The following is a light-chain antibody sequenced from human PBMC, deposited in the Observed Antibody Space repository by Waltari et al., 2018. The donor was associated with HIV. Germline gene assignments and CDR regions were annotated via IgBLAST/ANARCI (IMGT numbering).Light chain of an antibody. V-gene: IGLV1-40*01. CDR2: GKS. CDR3: QSYDSSLSGSV. J-gene: IGLJ3*02. Sequence: QSVLTQPPSVSGAPGQRVTISCTGSSSNIGAGYDVHWYQQLPGTAPNLLIYGKSDRPSGVPDRFSGSKSGTSASLAITGLQAEDEADYYCQSYDSSLSGSVFGGGTNLTVL. CDR1: SSNIGAGYD.